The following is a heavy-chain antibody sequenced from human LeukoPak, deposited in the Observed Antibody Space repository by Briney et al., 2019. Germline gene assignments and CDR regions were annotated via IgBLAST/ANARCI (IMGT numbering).Heavy chain of an antibody. D-gene: IGHD5-18*01. J-gene: IGHJ6*03. CDR3: ARVSGYSYGYDYYYMDV. Sequence: ASVKVSCKASGYTFTGFYMHWVRQAPGQGLEWMGWINTNTGNPAYAQGFTGRFVFSLDISVSTTYLQISSLRAEDTAVYYCARVSGYSYGYDYYYMDVWGKGTTATVSS. V-gene: IGHV7-4-1*02. CDR2: INTNTGNP. CDR1: GYTFTGFY.